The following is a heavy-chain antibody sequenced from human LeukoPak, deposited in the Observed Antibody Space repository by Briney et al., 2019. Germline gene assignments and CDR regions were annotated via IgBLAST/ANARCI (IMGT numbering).Heavy chain of an antibody. CDR2: IYYSGST. D-gene: IGHD3-10*01. Sequence: SETLSLTCTVSGGSISSSSYYWGWIRQPPGKGLEWIGSIYYSGSTYYNPSLKSRVTISVDTSKNQFSLKLSSVTAADTAVYYCARVSAFAYYSVDYWGQGTLVTVSS. V-gene: IGHV4-39*07. CDR3: ARVSAFAYYSVDY. CDR1: GGSISSSSYY. J-gene: IGHJ4*02.